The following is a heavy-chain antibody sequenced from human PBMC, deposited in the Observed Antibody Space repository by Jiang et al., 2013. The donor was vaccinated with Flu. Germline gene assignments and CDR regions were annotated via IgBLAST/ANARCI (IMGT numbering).Heavy chain of an antibody. CDR2: IYYSGST. J-gene: IGHJ4*02. V-gene: IGHV4-39*01. D-gene: IGHD5-18*01. CDR3: ARPPDSGAASEY. Sequence: GSGLVKPSETLSLTCTVSGGSISSSSYYWGWIRQPPGKGLEWIGSIYYSGSTYYNPSLKSRVTISVDTSKNQFSLKLSSVTAADTAVYYCARPPDSGAASEYWGQGTLVTVSS. CDR1: GGSISSSSYY.